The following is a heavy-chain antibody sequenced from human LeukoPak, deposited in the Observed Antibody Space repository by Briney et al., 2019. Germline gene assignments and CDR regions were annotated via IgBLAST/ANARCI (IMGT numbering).Heavy chain of an antibody. Sequence: GGSLRLSCAASGFTVSSNYMSWVRQAPGKGLEWVSVIYSGGSTYYADSVKGRFTISRDTSKNTLYLQMNSLTAEDTAVYYCARGNTAMAHVCGQGTLITVSA. V-gene: IGHV3-66*01. D-gene: IGHD5-18*01. CDR2: IYSGGST. J-gene: IGHJ4*02. CDR1: GFTVSSNY. CDR3: ARGNTAMAHV.